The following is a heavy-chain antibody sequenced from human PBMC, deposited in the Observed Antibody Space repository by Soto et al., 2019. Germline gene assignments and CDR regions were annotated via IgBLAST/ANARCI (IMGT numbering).Heavy chain of an antibody. J-gene: IGHJ4*02. CDR3: AREAVAGGDVGRAPFDS. CDR1: GGSISSSNW. V-gene: IGHV4-4*02. Sequence: KTSETLSLTCAVSGGSISSSNWWSWVRQPPGKGLEWIGEIYHSGSTNYKPSLESRITISVDKSKNQFSLKLTSVTAADTAVYYCAREAVAGGDVGRAPFDSWGQGILVTVSS. CDR2: IYHSGST. D-gene: IGHD6-19*01.